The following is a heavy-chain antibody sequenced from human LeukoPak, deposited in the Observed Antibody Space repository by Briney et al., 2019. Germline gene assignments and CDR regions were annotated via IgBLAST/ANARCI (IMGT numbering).Heavy chain of an antibody. CDR2: ISSSSSYI. J-gene: IGHJ4*02. CDR3: ARDPATVTTVFDY. V-gene: IGHV3-21*01. Sequence: PGGSLRLSCAASGFTFSSYSMKWVRQAPGKGLGWVSSISSSSSYIYYADSVKGRFTISRDNAKNSLYLQMNSLRAEDTAVYYCARDPATVTTVFDYWGQGTLVTVSS. CDR1: GFTFSSYS. D-gene: IGHD4-17*01.